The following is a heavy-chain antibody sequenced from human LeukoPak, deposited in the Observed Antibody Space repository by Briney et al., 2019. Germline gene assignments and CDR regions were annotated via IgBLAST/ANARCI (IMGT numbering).Heavy chain of an antibody. CDR1: GFTFSTYS. V-gene: IGHV3-21*01. CDR3: ARSNLNDY. CDR2: ITSSSSNI. Sequence: PGGSLRLSCAASGFTFSTYSMNWVRQAPGKGLVWVSAITSSSSNIYYADSVKGRFTISRDNAKNSLYLQMNSLRAEDTAVYYCARSNLNDYWGQRTLVTVSS. J-gene: IGHJ4*02. D-gene: IGHD2/OR15-2a*01.